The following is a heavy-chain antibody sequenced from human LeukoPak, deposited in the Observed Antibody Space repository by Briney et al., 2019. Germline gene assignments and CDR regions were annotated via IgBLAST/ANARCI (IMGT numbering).Heavy chain of an antibody. CDR3: ARDAPSFGDHDGCRFDP. V-gene: IGHV3-48*01. Sequence: GGSLRLSCAGSGFTFSGYTMNWVRQAPGKGLEWISYISGSGNKKFYADSVKGRFTISRDNGKNSLYLQMNSLRGDDTGVYFCARDAPSFGDHDGCRFDPWGQGTLVTVSS. D-gene: IGHD4-17*01. CDR1: GFTFSGYT. J-gene: IGHJ5*02. CDR2: ISGSGNKK.